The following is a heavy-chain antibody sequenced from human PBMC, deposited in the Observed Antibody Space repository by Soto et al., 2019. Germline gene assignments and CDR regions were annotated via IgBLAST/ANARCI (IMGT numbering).Heavy chain of an antibody. CDR3: ARERWLHS. V-gene: IGHV4-59*01. D-gene: IGHD5-12*01. J-gene: IGHJ4*02. CDR1: GGSISPYY. CDR2: IYYTGST. Sequence: ASETLSLTCTVSGGSISPYYWSWIRQPPGKGLEWIGYIYYTGSTNYNPSLKSRVTISLDTSKNQFPLNLSSVTSADTALYYCARERWLHSWGQGTLVTVSS.